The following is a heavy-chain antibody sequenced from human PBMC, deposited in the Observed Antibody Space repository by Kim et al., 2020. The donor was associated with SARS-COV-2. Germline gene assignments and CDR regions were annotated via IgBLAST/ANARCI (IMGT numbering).Heavy chain of an antibody. CDR1: GFTFDDYP. D-gene: IGHD6-13*01. CDR2: ISWNSGSI. CDR3: AKVPLRLAAAPFDY. J-gene: IGHJ4*02. Sequence: GGSLRLSCAASGFTFDDYPMHWVRQAPGKGLEWVSGISWNSGSIGYADSVKGRFTISRDNAKNSLYLQMNSLRAEDTALYYCAKVPLRLAAAPFDYWGQGTLVTVSS. V-gene: IGHV3-9*01.